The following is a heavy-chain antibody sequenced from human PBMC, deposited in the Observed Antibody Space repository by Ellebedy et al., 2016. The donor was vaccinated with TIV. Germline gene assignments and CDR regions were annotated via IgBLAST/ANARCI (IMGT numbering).Heavy chain of an antibody. CDR3: ARGRGVGAAAPFDY. CDR2: IIPNFATT. J-gene: IGHJ4*02. V-gene: IGHV1-69*13. CDR1: GVTFSSYA. Sequence: ASVKVSCKASGVTFSSYAISWVRQAPGQGLEWMGGIIPNFATTHYAQKFQGRVTITADASTSTAYMELSSLRSEDTAVYYCARGRGVGAAAPFDYWGQGTLVIVSS. D-gene: IGHD1-26*01.